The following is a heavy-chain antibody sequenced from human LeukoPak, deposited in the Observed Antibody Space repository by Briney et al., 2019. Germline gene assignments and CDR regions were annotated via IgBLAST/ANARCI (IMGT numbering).Heavy chain of an antibody. Sequence: SEALSLTCTDSSGSINTYYWSWIRQPLGKGLEWMGYIYDYGSTIINPSLKSRVTISKDTSKNQFSVRLSSVTAADASVYYCARHGSSYSFDSWGQGTLVTVSS. J-gene: IGHJ4*02. CDR3: ARHGSSYSFDS. CDR2: IYDYGST. D-gene: IGHD6-13*01. CDR1: SGSINTYY. V-gene: IGHV4-59*08.